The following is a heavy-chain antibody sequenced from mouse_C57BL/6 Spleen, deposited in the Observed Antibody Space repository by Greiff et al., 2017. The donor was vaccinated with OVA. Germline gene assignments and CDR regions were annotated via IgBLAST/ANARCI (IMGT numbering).Heavy chain of an antibody. J-gene: IGHJ3*01. Sequence: EVNLVESGGGLVKPGGSLKLSCAASGFTFSDYGMHWVRQAPEKGLEWVAYSSSGSSTIYYADTVKGRFTISRDNAKNTLFLQMTSLRSEDTAMYYCAKGDKDYGFAYWGQGTLVTVSA. D-gene: IGHD2-4*01. CDR2: SSSGSSTI. CDR1: GFTFSDYG. CDR3: AKGDKDYGFAY. V-gene: IGHV5-17*01.